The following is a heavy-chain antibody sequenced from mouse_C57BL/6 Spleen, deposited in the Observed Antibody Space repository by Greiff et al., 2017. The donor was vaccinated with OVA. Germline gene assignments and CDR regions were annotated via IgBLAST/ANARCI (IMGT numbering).Heavy chain of an antibody. V-gene: IGHV1-69*01. CDR2: IDPSDSYT. CDR3: ARGVTTVAVDY. CDR1: GYTFTSYW. Sequence: QVQLQQPGAELVMPGASVKLSCKASGYTFTSYWMHWVKQRPGQGLEWIGEIDPSDSYTNYNQKFKGKSTLTVDKSSSTAYMQLSSLTSEDSAVYYCARGVTTVAVDYWGQGTTLTVSS. J-gene: IGHJ2*01. D-gene: IGHD1-1*01.